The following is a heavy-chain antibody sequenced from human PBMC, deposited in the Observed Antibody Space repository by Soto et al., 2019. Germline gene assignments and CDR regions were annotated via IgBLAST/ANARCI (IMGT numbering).Heavy chain of an antibody. J-gene: IGHJ4*02. CDR2: IAVGSGNT. V-gene: IGHV1-58*02. D-gene: IGHD4-17*01. CDR3: AAFSSYGDYFLDY. CDR1: GFTFTSSA. Sequence: GASVKVSCKASGFTFTSSAMQWVRQARGQRLEWIGWIAVGSGNTNYAQKFQERVTITRDMSTSTAYMELSSLRSEDTAVYYCAAFSSYGDYFLDYWGQGTLVTVSS.